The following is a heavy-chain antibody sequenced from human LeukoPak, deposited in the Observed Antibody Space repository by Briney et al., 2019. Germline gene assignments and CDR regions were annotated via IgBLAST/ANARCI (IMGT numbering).Heavy chain of an antibody. CDR3: ARGTMRLVFLNRPFDY. CDR2: INHSGST. Sequence: SETLSLTCAVYGGSFSGYYWSWIRQPPGKGLEWIGEINHSGSTNYNPSLKSRVTISVDTSKNQFSLKLSSVTAADTAVYYCARGTMRLVFLNRPFDYGGRGPLVTVSS. D-gene: IGHD6-19*01. CDR1: GGSFSGYY. V-gene: IGHV4-34*01. J-gene: IGHJ4*02.